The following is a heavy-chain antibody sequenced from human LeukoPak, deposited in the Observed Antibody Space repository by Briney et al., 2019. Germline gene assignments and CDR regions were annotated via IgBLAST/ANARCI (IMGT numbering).Heavy chain of an antibody. CDR2: IYSGGST. J-gene: IGHJ3*02. D-gene: IGHD3-3*01. V-gene: IGHV3-66*02. CDR1: GFTVSSNY. Sequence: GGSLRLSCAASGFTVSSNYMSWVRQAPGKGLAWVSVIYSGGSTYYADSVKGRFTISRDNSKNTLYLQMNGLRAEDTAVYYCAGCLNTIFGVVDAFDIWGQGTMVTVSS. CDR3: AGCLNTIFGVVDAFDI.